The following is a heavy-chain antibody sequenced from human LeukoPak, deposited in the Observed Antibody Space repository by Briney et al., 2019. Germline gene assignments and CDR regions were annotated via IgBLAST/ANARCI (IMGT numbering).Heavy chain of an antibody. CDR1: GGSISSGDYY. Sequence: SETLSLTCTVSGGSISSGDYYWSWIRQPPGKGLEWIGYIYYSGSTYYNPSPKSRVTISVDTSKNQFSLKLSSVTAADTAVYYCARFVVVPAATEYYFDYWGQGTLVTVSS. J-gene: IGHJ4*02. D-gene: IGHD2-2*01. CDR3: ARFVVVPAATEYYFDY. CDR2: IYYSGST. V-gene: IGHV4-30-4*08.